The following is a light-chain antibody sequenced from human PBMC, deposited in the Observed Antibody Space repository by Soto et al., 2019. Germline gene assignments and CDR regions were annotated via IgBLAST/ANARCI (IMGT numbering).Light chain of an antibody. CDR3: QQNYSPPPIT. V-gene: IGKV1-39*01. J-gene: IGKJ5*01. CDR1: QSITRF. CDR2: AAS. Sequence: DIQMTQSPSSLSASVGYRFTITCRAGQSITRFLNWYQQKPGKAPKLLIYAASTLQTGVPSRFSGSGSGTDFTLTISSLQPEDFATYYCQQNYSPPPITFGQGTRLEIK.